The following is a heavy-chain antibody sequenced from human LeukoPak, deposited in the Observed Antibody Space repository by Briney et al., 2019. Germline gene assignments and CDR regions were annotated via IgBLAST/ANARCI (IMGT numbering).Heavy chain of an antibody. D-gene: IGHD2-21*02. CDR3: ASVKVTDNWFDP. CDR2: IYHSGST. V-gene: IGHV4-39*07. Sequence: SETLSLTCTVSGGSISSSSYYCGWIRQPPGKGLEWIGSIYHSGSTYYNPSLKSRVTISVDTSKNQFSLKLSSVTAADTAVYYCASVKVTDNWFDPWGQGTLVTVSS. CDR1: GGSISSSSYY. J-gene: IGHJ5*02.